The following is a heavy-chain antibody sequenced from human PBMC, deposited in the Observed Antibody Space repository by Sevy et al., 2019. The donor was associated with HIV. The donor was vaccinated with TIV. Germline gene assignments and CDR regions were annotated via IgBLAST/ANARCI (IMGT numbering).Heavy chain of an antibody. CDR1: GYTFTSYG. D-gene: IGHD3-9*01. V-gene: IGHV1-18*04. J-gene: IGHJ5*02. CDR3: ARVGYDILTGYYNRWFDP. Sequence: ASVKVSCKASGYTFTSYGISWVRQAPGQGLEWMGWINAYNGNTNYARKLQDRVTMHTDTSTSTAYMELRSLRSDDTAVYYWARVGYDILTGYYNRWFDPWGQGTLVTVSS. CDR2: INAYNGNT.